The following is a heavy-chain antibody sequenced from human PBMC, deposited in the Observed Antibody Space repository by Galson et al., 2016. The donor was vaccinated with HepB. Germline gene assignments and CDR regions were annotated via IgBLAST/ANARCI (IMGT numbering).Heavy chain of an antibody. D-gene: IGHD3-22*01. Sequence: SLRLSCAASGFTFSSYGMHWVRQAPGKGLEWVAVISYDGSNKYYADSVKGRFTISRDNSKNTLYLQMNSLRAEDTAVYYCAKDRYYYDSSGYYLPGGGHYYYGMDVWGQGTTVTVSS. CDR1: GFTFSSYG. CDR3: AKDRYYYDSSGYYLPGGGHYYYGMDV. CDR2: ISYDGSNK. V-gene: IGHV3-30*18. J-gene: IGHJ6*02.